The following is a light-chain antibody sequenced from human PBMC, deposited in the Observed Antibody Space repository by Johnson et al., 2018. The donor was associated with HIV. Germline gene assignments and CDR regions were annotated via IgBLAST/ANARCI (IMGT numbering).Light chain of an antibody. CDR1: SSNIGNNY. Sequence: QSVLTQPPSVSAAPGQRVTRSYYGSSSNIGNNYVSWYQQLPGTAPKLLIYDNNKRPSGIPDRFSGSKSGTSATLDITGLQTGDEADYYCGTWDSSLSAYVFGTGTKVTVL. CDR3: GTWDSSLSAYV. V-gene: IGLV1-51*01. J-gene: IGLJ1*01. CDR2: DNN.